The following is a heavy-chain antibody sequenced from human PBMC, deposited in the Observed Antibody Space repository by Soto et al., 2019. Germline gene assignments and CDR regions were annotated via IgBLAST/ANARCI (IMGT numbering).Heavy chain of an antibody. CDR2: IKQDGRAT. Sequence: EVQLVESGGGLVQPGGSLRLSCAASGFSLSNYWMTWVRRAPGKRPEWVANIKQDGRATYYMDSVRGRFTISRDNANNSLFLQMHSLRAEDTALYYCARWTTALDYWGQGALVTVSS. CDR1: GFSLSNYW. V-gene: IGHV3-7*03. J-gene: IGHJ4*02. D-gene: IGHD4-17*01. CDR3: ARWTTALDY.